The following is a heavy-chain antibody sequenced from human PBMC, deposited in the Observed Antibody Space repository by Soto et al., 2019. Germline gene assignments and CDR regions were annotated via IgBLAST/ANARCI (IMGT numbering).Heavy chain of an antibody. CDR3: AREGQYNWNYVRWFDP. J-gene: IGHJ5*02. CDR1: GDSVSSNSAA. V-gene: IGHV6-1*01. D-gene: IGHD1-7*01. Sequence: QSQTLSLTCAISGDSVSSNSAAWNWIRQSPSRGLEWLGRTYYRSKWYNDYAVSVKSRITINPDTSKNQFSLQLNSVTPEDTAVYYCAREGQYNWNYVRWFDPWGQGTLVTVSS. CDR2: TYYRSKWYN.